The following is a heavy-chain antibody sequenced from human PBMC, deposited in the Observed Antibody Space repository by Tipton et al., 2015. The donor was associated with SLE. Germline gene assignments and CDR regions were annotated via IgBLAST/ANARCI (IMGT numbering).Heavy chain of an antibody. CDR3: AREGDRDYFDF. D-gene: IGHD2-21*02. CDR1: GGSISNYC. Sequence: TLSLTCSVSGGSISNYCWCWIRQPAGKGLEGIRRIYRSGGTDYNTSPKSRVTLSVDTSRNRFSLKLTSVTAAGAAVYYCAREGDRDYFDFWGQGMLVTVSS. V-gene: IGHV4-4*07. CDR2: IYRSGGT. J-gene: IGHJ4*02.